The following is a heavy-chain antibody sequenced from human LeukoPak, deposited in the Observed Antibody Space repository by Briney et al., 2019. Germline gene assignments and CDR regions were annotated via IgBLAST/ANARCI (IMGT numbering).Heavy chain of an antibody. CDR3: ARGTRGTYSY. CDR1: GVSVSSSSYY. V-gene: IGHV4-61*05. D-gene: IGHD1-26*01. Sequence: SETLSLTCTVSGVSVSSSSYYWDWIRQPPGKGLEWIGYIYHTGSTNYNPSLKSRVTILVDTSKNQFSLTLSSATDADTALYYCARGTRGTYSYWGQGTLVTVSS. J-gene: IGHJ4*02. CDR2: IYHTGST.